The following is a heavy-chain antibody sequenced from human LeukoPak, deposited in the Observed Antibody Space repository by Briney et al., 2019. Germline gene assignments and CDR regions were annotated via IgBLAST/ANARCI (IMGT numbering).Heavy chain of an antibody. CDR2: IYHSGST. CDR1: GGSISSYC. CDR3: ARDKPGYSKDY. V-gene: IGHV4-59*12. Sequence: SSETLSLTCTVSGGSISSYCWSWIRQPPGKGLEWIGEIYHSGSTNYNPSLKSRVTISVDKSKNQFSLKLSSVTAADTAVYYCARDKPGYSKDYWGQGTLVTVSS. J-gene: IGHJ4*02. D-gene: IGHD5-18*01.